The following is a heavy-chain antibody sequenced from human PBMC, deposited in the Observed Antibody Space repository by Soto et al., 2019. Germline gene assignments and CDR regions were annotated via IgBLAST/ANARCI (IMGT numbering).Heavy chain of an antibody. CDR2: MNPNSGNT. Sequence: QVQMVQSGAEVKKPGASVKVSCRASGYSFTSYDVNWVRQATGQGLEWMGWMNPNSGNTAFAEKFQGRVTMTRDTPISTAYMELSGLTSEDTAVYYRARYPYTSYCSDGSCSYDAFDIWGQGTVVTVSS. CDR1: GYSFTSYD. CDR3: ARYPYTSYCSDGSCSYDAFDI. J-gene: IGHJ3*02. V-gene: IGHV1-8*01. D-gene: IGHD2-15*01.